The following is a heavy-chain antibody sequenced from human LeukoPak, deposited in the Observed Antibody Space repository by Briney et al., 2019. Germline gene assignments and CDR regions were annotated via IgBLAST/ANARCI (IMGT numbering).Heavy chain of an antibody. CDR2: ISARGIIT. CDR3: TKDVRDVVVVPTAPGY. V-gene: IGHV3-23*01. CDR1: GFSFSIYA. Sequence: GGSLRLSCAASGFSFSIYAMSWVRQAPGKGLEWVSTISARGIITYYADSVKGRFTISRDNSKNTVYLQMNSLRADDTAVYFCTKDVRDVVVVPTAPGYWGQGTLVIASS. D-gene: IGHD2-2*01. J-gene: IGHJ4*02.